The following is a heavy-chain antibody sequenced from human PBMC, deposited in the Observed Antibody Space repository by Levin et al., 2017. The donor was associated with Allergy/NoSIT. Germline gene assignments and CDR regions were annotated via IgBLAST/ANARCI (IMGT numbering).Heavy chain of an antibody. Sequence: GESLKISCAASGFSFNNNWMHWVRQAPGKGLVWVSRLNSDGSRTAYADSVKGRFTISRDNANNMLFLHMSSLRAEDTAIYYCAKDRGDIAVVGTASKHYYHGMDVWGQGTTVTVSS. D-gene: IGHD6-19*01. J-gene: IGHJ6*02. CDR3: AKDRGDIAVVGTASKHYYHGMDV. CDR1: GFSFNNNW. CDR2: LNSDGSRT. V-gene: IGHV3-74*01.